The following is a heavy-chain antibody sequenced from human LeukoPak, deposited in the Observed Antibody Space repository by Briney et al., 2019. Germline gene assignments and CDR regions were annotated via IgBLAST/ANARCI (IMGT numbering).Heavy chain of an antibody. Sequence: SQTLSLTCTVSGGSISSGVYYWSWIRQPPGKGLEWIGEINHSGSTNYNPSLKSRVTISVDTSKNQFSLKLSSVTAADTAVYYCASAAPFLFWSGYFDYWGQGTLVTVSS. CDR3: ASAAPFLFWSGYFDY. J-gene: IGHJ4*02. D-gene: IGHD3-3*01. CDR2: INHSGST. V-gene: IGHV4-31*02. CDR1: GGSISSGVYY.